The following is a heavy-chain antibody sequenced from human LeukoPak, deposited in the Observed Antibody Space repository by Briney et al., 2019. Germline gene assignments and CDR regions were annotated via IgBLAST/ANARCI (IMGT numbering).Heavy chain of an antibody. V-gene: IGHV3-74*01. CDR3: ARVRVVPAAISYFYYGMDV. J-gene: IGHJ6*02. D-gene: IGHD2-2*01. Sequence: GGSLRLSCAASGFTFSSYWMHWVRQAPGKGLVWVSRINSDGSSTSYAASVKGRFTISRDNAKNTLYLQMNSLRAEDTAVYYCARVRVVPAAISYFYYGMDVWGQGTTVTVSS. CDR2: INSDGSST. CDR1: GFTFSSYW.